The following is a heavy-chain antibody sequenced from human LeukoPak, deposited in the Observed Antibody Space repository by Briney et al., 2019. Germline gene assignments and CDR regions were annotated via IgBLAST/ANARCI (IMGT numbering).Heavy chain of an antibody. V-gene: IGHV4-34*01. J-gene: IGHJ4*02. Sequence: KPSETLSLTCAVYGGSFSGYYWSWIRQPPGKGLGWIGEINHSGSTNYNPSLKSRVTISVDTSKNQFSLKLSSVTAADTAVYYCARVLSVFDYWGQGTLVTVSS. CDR1: GGSFSGYY. CDR2: INHSGST. CDR3: ARVLSVFDY.